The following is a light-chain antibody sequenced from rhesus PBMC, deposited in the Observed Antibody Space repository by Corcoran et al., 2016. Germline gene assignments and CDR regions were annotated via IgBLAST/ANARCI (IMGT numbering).Light chain of an antibody. CDR3: LQYNSVPLT. V-gene: IGKV1-43*02. CDR1: QGISTY. Sequence: DIQMTQSPSSLSASVGDRVTITCRASQGISTYLNWYQQKPGKPPKRLIYAASSLESGVPSRFSGSGSGTDFTLTIRSLQTEDFATYFCLQYNSVPLTFGGGTKVEIK. J-gene: IGKJ4*01. CDR2: AAS.